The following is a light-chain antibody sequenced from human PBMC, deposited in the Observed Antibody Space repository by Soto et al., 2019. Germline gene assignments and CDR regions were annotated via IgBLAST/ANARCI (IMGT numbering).Light chain of an antibody. CDR3: CSSAPESTYV. Sequence: QSALAQPASVSGSPGQSITISCTGTSDDVGAYNSVSWYQQLPHKAPQVILYKGTQRPSGVSSRFSGSTSGNVASLTISGLQADDEADYFCCSSAPESTYVFGTGTKVTVL. CDR2: KGT. CDR1: SDDVGAYNS. V-gene: IGLV2-23*01. J-gene: IGLJ1*01.